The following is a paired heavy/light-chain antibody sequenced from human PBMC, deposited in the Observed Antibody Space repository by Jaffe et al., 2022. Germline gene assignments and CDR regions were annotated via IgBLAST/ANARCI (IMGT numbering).Heavy chain of an antibody. D-gene: IGHD2-21*01. CDR2: ISGTGNSA. CDR3: AKEIGMIGRPAFDY. Sequence: EVHLVQSGGGLVQPGGSLRLSCTASGFTFNNYALSWVRQAPGRGLEWVSGISGTGNSAYYADSVVGRFTISRDNSKNTLFLQMNNLRDEDTAVYYCAKEIGMIGRPAFDYWGQGTLVIVSS. J-gene: IGHJ4*02. V-gene: IGHV3-23*04. CDR1: GFTFNNYA.
Light chain of an antibody. CDR2: GAS. CDR1: QSVSNSY. Sequence: EIVLTQSPATLSLSPGERATLSCGASQSVSNSYLAWYQQKPGQAPRLLIYGASNRATGIPDRFSGSGSGTDFTLTISRLEPEDFAVYYCQQYTTPLTFGLGTKVEFK. J-gene: IGKJ1*01. V-gene: IGKV3-20*01. CDR3: QQYTTPLT.